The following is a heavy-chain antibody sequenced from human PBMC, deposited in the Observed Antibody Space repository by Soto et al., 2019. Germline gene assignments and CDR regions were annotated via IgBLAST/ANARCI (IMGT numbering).Heavy chain of an antibody. D-gene: IGHD2-21*02. J-gene: IGHJ4*02. CDR1: GGTFSSYA. Sequence: SVKVSCKASGGTFSSYAISWVRQAPGQGLEWMGGIIPIFGTANYAQKFQGRVTITADESTSSAYMELSSLRSEDTAVYYCARERTYCGGDCYSNYFDYWGPGTLVTVSS. V-gene: IGHV1-69*13. CDR2: IIPIFGTA. CDR3: ARERTYCGGDCYSNYFDY.